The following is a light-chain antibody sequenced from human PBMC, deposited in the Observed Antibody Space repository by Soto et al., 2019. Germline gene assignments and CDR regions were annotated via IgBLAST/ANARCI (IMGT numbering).Light chain of an antibody. CDR3: QHYDSSLWT. Sequence: EIVLTQSPGTLSLSPGERATLSCRASQSVSSSYLAWYQQKPGQAPRILIYGASSRVIGIPDRFSGSGSGTDFIITISRLEPEDFAVYYCQHYDSSLWTFGQGTKVEIK. CDR1: QSVSSSY. V-gene: IGKV3-20*01. J-gene: IGKJ1*01. CDR2: GAS.